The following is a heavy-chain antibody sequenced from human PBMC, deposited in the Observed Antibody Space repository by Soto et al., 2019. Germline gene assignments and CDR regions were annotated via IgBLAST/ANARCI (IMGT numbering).Heavy chain of an antibody. D-gene: IGHD5-12*01. CDR2: FDPEDGET. J-gene: IGHJ3*02. Sequence: ASVKVSCKVSGYTLTELSMHWVRQAPGKGLEWMGGFDPEDGETIYAQKFQGRVTMTEDTSTDTAYMELSSLRSEDTAVYYCATSGWLRFEGQSPFAAFDIWGQGTMVTVSS. CDR1: GYTLTELS. CDR3: ATSGWLRFEGQSPFAAFDI. V-gene: IGHV1-24*01.